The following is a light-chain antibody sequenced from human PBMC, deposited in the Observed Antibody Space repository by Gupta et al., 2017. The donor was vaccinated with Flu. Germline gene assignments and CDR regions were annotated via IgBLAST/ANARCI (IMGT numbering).Light chain of an antibody. Sequence: EIVFTQSPGTLSLSPGDTATLACRASEIVTSNHLDGYQHGPGLAPRLHISVASSSAARTPDRFSGSGSVGNFTLTSMRPENEDFAVCYMQHDDNSSTFGHGTKVDIK. CDR2: VAS. J-gene: IGKJ3*01. CDR1: EIVTSNH. V-gene: IGKV3-20*01. CDR3: QHDDNSST.